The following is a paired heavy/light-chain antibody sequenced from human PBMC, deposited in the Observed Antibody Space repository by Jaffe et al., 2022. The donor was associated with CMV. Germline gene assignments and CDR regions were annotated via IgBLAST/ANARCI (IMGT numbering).Heavy chain of an antibody. CDR1: GLTFSSYG. J-gene: IGHJ6*02. D-gene: IGHD3-10*01. CDR3: ARDYGSGMDV. CDR2: IWYDERNK. Sequence: QVLLVESGGGVVQPGRSLRLSCAASGLTFSSYGMHWVRQAPGKGLEWVAFIWYDERNKYHADSVKGRFTISRDNSKNTLSLQMNSLRAEDTAVYYCARDYGSGMDVWGQGTSVTVSS. V-gene: IGHV3-33*01.
Light chain of an antibody. CDR1: QTVNSY. CDR3: QHRSNWPLS. CDR2: DAS. V-gene: IGKV3-11*01. Sequence: EIVLTQSPATLSLSPGERATLSCRASQTVNSYLAWYQQKPGQAPRLLIYDASNRATGIPARFSGSGSGTDFTLTISSLEPEDFAVYYCQHRSNWPLSFGQGTRLDIK. J-gene: IGKJ5*01.